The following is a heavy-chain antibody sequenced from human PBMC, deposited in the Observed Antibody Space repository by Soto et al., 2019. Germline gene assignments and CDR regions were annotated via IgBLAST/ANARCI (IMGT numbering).Heavy chain of an antibody. Sequence: GGSLRLSCAASGFTFSSYAMSWVRQAPGKGLEWVSAISGSGVSTYYADSVKGRFTISRDNSKNTLYLQMNSLRAEDTAVYYWAVDYGDYMDFDYFDYWGQGTLVTVSS. CDR2: ISGSGVST. D-gene: IGHD4-17*01. CDR1: GFTFSSYA. J-gene: IGHJ4*02. CDR3: AVDYGDYMDFDYFDY. V-gene: IGHV3-23*01.